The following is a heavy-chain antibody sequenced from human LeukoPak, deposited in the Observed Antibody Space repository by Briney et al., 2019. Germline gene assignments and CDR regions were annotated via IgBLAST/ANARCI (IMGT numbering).Heavy chain of an antibody. Sequence: SETLSLTCTVSGGSISSSSYYWSWIRQPPGKGLEWIGYIYYSGSTNYNPSLKSRVTISVDTSKNQFSLKLSSVTAADTAVYYCARDQGGLGWLQPKGPGAFDIWGQGTMVTVSS. CDR1: GGSISSSSYY. CDR2: IYYSGST. V-gene: IGHV4-61*01. J-gene: IGHJ3*02. D-gene: IGHD5-24*01. CDR3: ARDQGGLGWLQPKGPGAFDI.